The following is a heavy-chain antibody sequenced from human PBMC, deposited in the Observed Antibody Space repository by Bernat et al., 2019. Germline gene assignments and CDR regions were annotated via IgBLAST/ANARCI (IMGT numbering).Heavy chain of an antibody. V-gene: IGHV4-39*01. Sequence: QLQLQESGPGLVKPSETLSLTCTVSGGSISSSSYYWGWIRQPPGKGLEWIGSIYYSGSTYYNPSLKSRVTISVDTSKNQFSLKLSSVTAADTAVYYCARHLEAMGTTNWFDPWGQGTLVTVSS. D-gene: IGHD7-27*01. CDR2: IYYSGST. CDR3: ARHLEAMGTTNWFDP. J-gene: IGHJ5*02. CDR1: GGSISSSSYY.